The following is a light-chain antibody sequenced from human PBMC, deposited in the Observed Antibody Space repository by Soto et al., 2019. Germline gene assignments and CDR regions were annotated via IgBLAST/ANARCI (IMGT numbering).Light chain of an antibody. CDR2: ATS. CDR1: QSVSNNY. CDR3: QQDGSSPWT. J-gene: IGKJ1*01. Sequence: EIVLIQSTGTLSLSPGERATLSCRASQSVSNNYLAWYQQKPGQAPRLLIYATSNRATGIPDRFSGSGSGTDFTLTIIRLEPEDFAVYYCQQDGSSPWTFGQGTKVDIK. V-gene: IGKV3-20*01.